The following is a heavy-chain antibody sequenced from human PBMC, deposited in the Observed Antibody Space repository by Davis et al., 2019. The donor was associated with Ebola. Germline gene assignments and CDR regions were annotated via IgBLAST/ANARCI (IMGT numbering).Heavy chain of an antibody. D-gene: IGHD3-9*01. CDR3: ATLDILTAYVSYAMDV. Sequence: ASVKVSCKASGYTFTSYYMHWVRQAPGQGLEWIGIINTYGGTTTYAVNFQGRVSMTRDTSTSTVYMELSSLRYEDTAVYYCATLDILTAYVSYAMDVWGQGTTVTVS. CDR1: GYTFTSYY. J-gene: IGHJ6*02. CDR2: INTYGGTT. V-gene: IGHV1-46*01.